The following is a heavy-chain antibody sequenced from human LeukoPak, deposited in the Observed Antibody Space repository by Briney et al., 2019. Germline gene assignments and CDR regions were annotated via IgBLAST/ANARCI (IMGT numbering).Heavy chain of an antibody. Sequence: GGSLRLSXAASGFTFGSYWMHWVRQAPGKGLVWVSRINSDGSSTSYADSVKGRFTISRDNAKNTLYLQMNSLRAEDTAVYYCASLRDYSAFDIWGQGTMVTVSS. V-gene: IGHV3-74*01. CDR3: ASLRDYSAFDI. J-gene: IGHJ3*02. D-gene: IGHD3-10*01. CDR1: GFTFGSYW. CDR2: INSDGSST.